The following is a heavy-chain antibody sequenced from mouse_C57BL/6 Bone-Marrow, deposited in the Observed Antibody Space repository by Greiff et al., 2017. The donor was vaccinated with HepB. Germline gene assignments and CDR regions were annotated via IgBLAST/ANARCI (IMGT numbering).Heavy chain of an antibody. CDR2: IDPENGDT. J-gene: IGHJ2*01. Sequence: VQLQQSGAELVRPGASVKLSCTASGFNIKDDYMHWVKQRPEQGLEWIGWIDPENGDTEYASKFQGKATITADTSSNTAYLQLSSLTSEDTAVYYCTTRFDYGYWGQGTTLTVSS. CDR3: TTRFDYGY. D-gene: IGHD2-4*01. CDR1: GFNIKDDY. V-gene: IGHV14-4*01.